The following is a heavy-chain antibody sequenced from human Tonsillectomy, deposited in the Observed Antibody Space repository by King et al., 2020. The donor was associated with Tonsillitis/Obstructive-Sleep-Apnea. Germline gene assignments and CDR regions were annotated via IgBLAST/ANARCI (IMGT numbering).Heavy chain of an antibody. D-gene: IGHD2-2*01. J-gene: IGHJ6*02. Sequence: VQLVESGGGVVQPGRSLRLSCAASGFMFSSYAMHWVRQAPGKGLEWVAVIAYDGSNKYYADSVKGRFSISGDNSKNTLYLQMNSLRAEDTAVYYCAKDTVGLYWNRASCYLYGMDVWGQGSTVTVSS. V-gene: IGHV3-30*04. CDR3: AKDTVGLYWNRASCYLYGMDV. CDR1: GFMFSSYA. CDR2: IAYDGSNK.